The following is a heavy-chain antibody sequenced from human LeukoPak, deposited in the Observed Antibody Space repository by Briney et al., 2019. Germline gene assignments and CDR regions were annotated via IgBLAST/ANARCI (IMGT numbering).Heavy chain of an antibody. Sequence: PSETLSLTCSVSGGSISSSNYYWGWIRQPPGKGLEWIGYIFYSGSTYYNPSLKSRVTISVNTSKNQFSLKLSSVTAADTAVYYCARGGYSYGDVFDYWGQGTLVTVSS. CDR2: IFYSGST. J-gene: IGHJ4*02. CDR3: ARGGYSYGDVFDY. CDR1: GGSISSSNYY. V-gene: IGHV4-39*07. D-gene: IGHD5-18*01.